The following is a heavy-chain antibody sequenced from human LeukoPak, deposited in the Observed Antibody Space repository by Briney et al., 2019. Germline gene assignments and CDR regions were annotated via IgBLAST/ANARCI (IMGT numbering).Heavy chain of an antibody. D-gene: IGHD4-11*01. Sequence: GGSLRLSCAASGFIFSSYSMNWVRQAPGKGLEWVPSITSSSSNIYYADSVKGRFTIAGDNARNSLYLQMNSLRAEDTAVYYCARSQDYQYYFDYWGQGTLVTVSS. CDR2: ITSSSSNI. V-gene: IGHV3-21*01. CDR3: ARSQDYQYYFDY. J-gene: IGHJ4*02. CDR1: GFIFSSYS.